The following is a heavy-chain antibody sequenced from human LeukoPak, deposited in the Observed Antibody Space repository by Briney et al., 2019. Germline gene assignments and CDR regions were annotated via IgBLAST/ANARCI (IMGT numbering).Heavy chain of an antibody. CDR1: GFTVSSYA. D-gene: IGHD6-13*01. V-gene: IGHV3-30*04. CDR3: AREPDSSSWYGPY. CDR2: ISYDGSNK. Sequence: GGSLRLSCAASGFTVSSYAMHWVRQAPGKGLEWVAVISYDGSNKYYADSVKGRFTISRDNSKNTLYLQMNSLRAEDTAVYYCAREPDSSSWYGPYWGQGTLVTVSS. J-gene: IGHJ4*02.